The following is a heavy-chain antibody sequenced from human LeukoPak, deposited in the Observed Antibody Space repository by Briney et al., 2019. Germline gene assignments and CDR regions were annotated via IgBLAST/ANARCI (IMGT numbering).Heavy chain of an antibody. CDR2: IKSDGKT. CDR1: GFTFTGSA. CDR3: ARAPSEVGGYYPEYFRH. D-gene: IGHD3-22*01. Sequence: GGSLRLSCAASGFTFTGSAMGWVRQAPGKGLVWVSRIKSDGKTNYADSVKGRFTISRDNAKNTVSLQMDSLRAEDTGVYYCARAPSEVGGYYPEYFRHWGQGTLVTVSS. J-gene: IGHJ1*01. V-gene: IGHV3-74*01.